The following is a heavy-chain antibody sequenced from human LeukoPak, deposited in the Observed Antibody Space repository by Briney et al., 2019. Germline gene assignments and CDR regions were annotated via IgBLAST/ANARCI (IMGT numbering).Heavy chain of an antibody. CDR3: ARHRPVTYQLLYYFDY. CDR2: IYHSGIT. J-gene: IGHJ4*02. V-gene: IGHV4-38-2*01. CDR1: GYSISSGYY. Sequence: SETLSLTCAVSGYSISSGYYWGWIRQPPGKGLEWIGSIYHSGITYYNPSLKSRVTISVDTSKNQFSLKLSSVTAADTAVYYCARHRPVTYQLLYYFDYWGQGTLVTVSS. D-gene: IGHD2-2*01.